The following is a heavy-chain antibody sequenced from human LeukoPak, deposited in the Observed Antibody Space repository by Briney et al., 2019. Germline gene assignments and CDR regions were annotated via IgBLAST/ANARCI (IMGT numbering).Heavy chain of an antibody. J-gene: IGHJ4*02. CDR2: IYPGGSVT. Sequence: GESLKISCKASGYTFTTYWIGWVRQMPGKGLDWMGVIYPGGSVTRYSPSFQGQVTLSADKSISTAYLQWSSLKASDTAIYYCTLGESFGEPRNDYWGQGTLVTVSS. D-gene: IGHD3-10*01. CDR1: GYTFTTYW. V-gene: IGHV5-51*01. CDR3: TLGESFGEPRNDY.